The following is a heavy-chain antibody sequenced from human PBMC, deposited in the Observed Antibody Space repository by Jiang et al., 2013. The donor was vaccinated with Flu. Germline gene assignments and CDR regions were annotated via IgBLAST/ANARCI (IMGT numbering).Heavy chain of an antibody. CDR1: GGSFSGYY. Sequence: LLKPSETLSLTCAVYGGSFSGYYWSWIRQPPGKGLEWIGEINHSGSTNYNPSLKSRVTISVDTSKNQFSLKLSSVTAADTAVYYCAVCYDILTGYYRDDAFDIWGQGTMVTVSS. V-gene: IGHV4-34*01. CDR3: AVCYDILTGYYRDDAFDI. CDR2: INHSGST. J-gene: IGHJ3*02. D-gene: IGHD3-9*01.